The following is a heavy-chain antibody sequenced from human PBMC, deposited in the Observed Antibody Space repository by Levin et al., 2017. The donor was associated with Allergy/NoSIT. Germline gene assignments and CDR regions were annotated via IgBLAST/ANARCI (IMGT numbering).Heavy chain of an antibody. CDR3: ARHVDYDILTGDRYYFDY. CDR1: GGSISSSSYY. D-gene: IGHD3-9*01. V-gene: IGHV4-39*01. J-gene: IGHJ4*02. Sequence: ESLKISCTVSGGSISSSSYYWGWIRQPPGKGLEWIGTIYYSGSTYYNPSLKSRVTISVDTSKNQFSLKLSSVTAADTAVYYCARHVDYDILTGDRYYFDYWGQGTLVTVSS. CDR2: IYYSGST.